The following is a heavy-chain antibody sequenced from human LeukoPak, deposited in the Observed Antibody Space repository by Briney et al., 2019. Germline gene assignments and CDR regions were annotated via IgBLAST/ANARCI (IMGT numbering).Heavy chain of an antibody. D-gene: IGHD6-13*01. CDR2: IYYSGST. V-gene: IGHV4-59*12. CDR3: ARDGLGAAHSDEDAFDI. J-gene: IGHJ3*02. Sequence: SETLSLTCTVSGGSISSYYWSWIRQPPGKGLECIGYIYYSGSTNYNPSLKSRVTISVDTSKNQFSLKLSSVTAADTAVYYCARDGLGAAHSDEDAFDIWGQGTMVTVSS. CDR1: GGSISSYY.